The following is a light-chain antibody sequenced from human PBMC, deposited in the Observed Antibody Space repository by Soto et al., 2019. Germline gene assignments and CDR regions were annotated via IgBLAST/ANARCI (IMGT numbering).Light chain of an antibody. V-gene: IGKV3D-20*01. CDR1: QSVSNNY. Sequence: EIVLTQSPATLCLSPGERATLSCGASQSVSNNYLAWYQRKPGLAPRLLIYDASSRATGIPDRFSGSGSGTDFTLIISRLEPEDFAVYYCQQYGSSPNTFGQGTKLEIK. CDR3: QQYGSSPNT. J-gene: IGKJ2*01. CDR2: DAS.